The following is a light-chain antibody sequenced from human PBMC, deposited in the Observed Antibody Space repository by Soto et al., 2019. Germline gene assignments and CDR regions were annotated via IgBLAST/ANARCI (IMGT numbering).Light chain of an antibody. CDR3: QQYNNWPLT. V-gene: IGKV3-15*01. CDR2: GAS. CDR1: QSVNNN. J-gene: IGKJ4*01. Sequence: EIVMTQSPATLSVSPGERATLSCRASQSVNNNLAWYQQKPGQAPRLLIYGASARATGIPATFSGSGSGTEFTLTISSRQSEDFAVYYCQQYNNWPLTFGGGTKVEIK.